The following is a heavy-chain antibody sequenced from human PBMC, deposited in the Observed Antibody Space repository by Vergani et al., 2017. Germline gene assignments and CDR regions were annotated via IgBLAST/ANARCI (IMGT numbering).Heavy chain of an antibody. CDR1: GFTFSSYE. CDR2: ISSSGSSI. V-gene: IGHV3-48*03. J-gene: IGHJ4*02. CDR3: ARAAYDSSGSDVYFDY. Sequence: EVQLVESGGGLVQPGGSLRLSCEASGFTFSSYEMNWVRQAPGKGLEWVSYISSSGSSIYYADSVKGRFTISRDNSKNTLYLQMNSLRAEDTAVYYCARAAYDSSGSDVYFDYWGQGTLVTVSS. D-gene: IGHD3-22*01.